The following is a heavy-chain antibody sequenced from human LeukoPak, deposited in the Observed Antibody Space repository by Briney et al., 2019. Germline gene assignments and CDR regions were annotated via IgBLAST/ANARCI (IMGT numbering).Heavy chain of an antibody. CDR2: INPSGGST. Sequence: ASVKVSCKASGYTFTSYYMHWARQAPGQGLEWMGIINPSGGSTSYAQKFQGRVTMTRDTSTSTVYMELSSLRSEDTAVYYCARGSRYYDSSGYPGDALDIWGQGTMVTVSS. D-gene: IGHD3-22*01. V-gene: IGHV1-46*01. J-gene: IGHJ3*02. CDR3: ARGSRYYDSSGYPGDALDI. CDR1: GYTFTSYY.